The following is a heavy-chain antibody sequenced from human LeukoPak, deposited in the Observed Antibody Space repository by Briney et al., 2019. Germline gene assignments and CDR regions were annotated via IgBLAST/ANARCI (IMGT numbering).Heavy chain of an antibody. CDR1: GGTFSSYA. CDR3: ATSLYGGIQTGDAFDI. J-gene: IGHJ3*02. V-gene: IGHV1-69*04. Sequence: VASVKVSCKASGGTFSSYAISWVRQAPGQGLEWMGRIIPILGIANYAQKFQGRVTITADKSTSTAYMELSSLRSEETAVYYCATSLYGGIQTGDAFDIWGQGTMVTVSS. CDR2: IIPILGIA. D-gene: IGHD4-23*01.